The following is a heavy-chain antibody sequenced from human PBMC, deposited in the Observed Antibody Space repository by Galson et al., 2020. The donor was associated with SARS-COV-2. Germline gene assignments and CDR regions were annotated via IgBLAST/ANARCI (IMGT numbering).Heavy chain of an antibody. J-gene: IGHJ4*02. D-gene: IGHD3-22*01. CDR2: ISAYTGNT. Sequence: ASAKVSCKASGYTFTSYGISWVRQSPGQGLEWMGWISAYTGNTNYAQKLQGRVTMTTDTSTSTAYMELRSLRSDDTAVYYCAREGGYSDDSSGLLDYWGQGTRVTVSS. CDR1: GYTFTSYG. CDR3: AREGGYSDDSSGLLDY. V-gene: IGHV1-18*04.